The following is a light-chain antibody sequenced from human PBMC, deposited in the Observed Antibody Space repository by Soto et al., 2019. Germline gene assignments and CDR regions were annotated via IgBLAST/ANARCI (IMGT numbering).Light chain of an antibody. J-gene: IGKJ3*01. CDR2: AAS. CDR1: QGISNY. Sequence: DIQMTQSPSSLSASVGDRVTITCRASQGISNYLAWYQQKPGKVPKLLIYAASTLQSGVPSRFSGSGPEKDFTLTISSLKPEDVATYYCQKYNSAPLFTFGPGTKVDIK. CDR3: QKYNSAPLFT. V-gene: IGKV1-27*01.